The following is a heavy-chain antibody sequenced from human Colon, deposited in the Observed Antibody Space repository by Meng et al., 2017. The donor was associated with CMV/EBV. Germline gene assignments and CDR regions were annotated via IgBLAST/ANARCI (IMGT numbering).Heavy chain of an antibody. V-gene: IGHV1-69*05. CDR3: ARALYINNVKNWFDI. CDR2: IIPIFGTT. Sequence: SVKVSCKASGGTFRSYAFSWVRQAPGQGLEWMGGIIPIFGTTNYAQRFQGRVTITRDDSTSTVYMELTSLTSDDTAVYYCARALYINNVKNWFDIWGHGTLVTVSS. D-gene: IGHD3-10*01. CDR1: GGTFRSYA. J-gene: IGHJ4*01.